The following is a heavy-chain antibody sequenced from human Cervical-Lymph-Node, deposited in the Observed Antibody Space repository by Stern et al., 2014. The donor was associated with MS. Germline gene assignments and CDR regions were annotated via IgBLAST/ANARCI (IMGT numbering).Heavy chain of an antibody. Sequence: VQLVESGPGLVKPSGTLSLTCAVSGGSISSRNWWSWVRQPTGKGLAWIGEIYHNGSTNYNPSPKSRVTISVDKSKNQFSLKLSSVTAADTAVYYCARVPYYDSMDVWGQGTTVTVSS. D-gene: IGHD3-3*01. CDR1: GGSISSRNW. J-gene: IGHJ6*02. CDR3: ARVPYYDSMDV. CDR2: IYHNGST. V-gene: IGHV4-4*02.